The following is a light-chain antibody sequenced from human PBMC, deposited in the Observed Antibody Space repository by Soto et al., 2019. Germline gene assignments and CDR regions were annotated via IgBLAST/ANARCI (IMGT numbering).Light chain of an antibody. J-gene: IGLJ2*01. CDR3: SSYTSSSLV. Sequence: QSALTQPASVSGSPGQSITISCTGTSSDVGGYNYVSWYQQHPRKAPKLMIYDVSNRPSGVSNRFSGSKSGNTASLTISGLQAEDEADYYCSSYTSSSLVFGGGTKLTVL. CDR2: DVS. V-gene: IGLV2-14*01. CDR1: SSDVGGYNY.